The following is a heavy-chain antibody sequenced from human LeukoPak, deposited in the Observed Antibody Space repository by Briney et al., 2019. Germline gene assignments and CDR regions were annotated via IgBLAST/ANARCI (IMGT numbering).Heavy chain of an antibody. CDR1: GGTFSSYA. Sequence: SVKVSCKASGGTFSSYAISWVRQAPGQGLEWMGGIIPIFGTANYAQKFQSRVTITKDESTRTAYMELSSLRSEDTAVYYCARDNSSGGGYECAFDIWGQGTMVTVSS. D-gene: IGHD6-19*01. CDR2: IIPIFGTA. CDR3: ARDNSSGGGYECAFDI. J-gene: IGHJ3*02. V-gene: IGHV1-69*05.